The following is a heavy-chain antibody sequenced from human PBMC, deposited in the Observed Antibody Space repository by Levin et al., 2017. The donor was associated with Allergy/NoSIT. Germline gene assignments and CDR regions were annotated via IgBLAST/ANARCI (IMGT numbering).Heavy chain of an antibody. V-gene: IGHV1-46*01. J-gene: IGHJ4*02. Sequence: ASVKVSCKASGYTFSSYFIYWVRQAPGQGLEWMGIINPNTGSTTYARNFQGRVSMTRDTSTSTVHMQLSSLRSEDTAVYYCARGVGIAVAGIDYWGQGSLVAVSS. CDR3: ARGVGIAVAGIDY. CDR2: INPNTGST. D-gene: IGHD6-19*01. CDR1: GYTFSSYF.